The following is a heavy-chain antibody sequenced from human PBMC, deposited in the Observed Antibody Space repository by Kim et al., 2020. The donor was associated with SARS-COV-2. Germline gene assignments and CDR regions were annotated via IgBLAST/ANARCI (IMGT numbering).Heavy chain of an antibody. CDR3: AKDLRISAAGNADYYFDN. Sequence: VKGRFTISRDNVKNTLFLQMNSLRVEDTATYFCAKDLRISAAGNADYYFDNWGQGTLVTVSS. D-gene: IGHD6-13*01. V-gene: IGHV3-23*02. J-gene: IGHJ4*02.